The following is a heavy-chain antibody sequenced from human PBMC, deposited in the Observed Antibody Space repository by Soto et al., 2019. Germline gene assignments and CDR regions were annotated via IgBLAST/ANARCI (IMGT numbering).Heavy chain of an antibody. D-gene: IGHD2-15*01. CDR3: ARDRYCSGGSCYSVPYYYYYGMDV. Sequence: PGGSLRLSCAASGFTFSSYGMHWVRQAPGKGLEWVAVIWYDGSNKYYADSVKGRFTISRDNSKNTLYLQMNSLRAEDTAVYYCARDRYCSGGSCYSVPYYYYYGMDVWGQGTTVTVS. V-gene: IGHV3-33*01. CDR1: GFTFSSYG. J-gene: IGHJ6*02. CDR2: IWYDGSNK.